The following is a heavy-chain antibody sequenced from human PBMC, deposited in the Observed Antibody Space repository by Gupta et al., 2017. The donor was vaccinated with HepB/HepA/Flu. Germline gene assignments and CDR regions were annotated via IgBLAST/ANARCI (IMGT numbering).Heavy chain of an antibody. D-gene: IGHD2-21*02. J-gene: IGHJ6*02. CDR3: ATSTVTARQSYYFSSMDV. V-gene: IGHV3-73*01. CDR1: GLTLRASV. CDR2: IGTKAVSYAP. Sequence: EVQLVESGGGLVQPGGSLKLSCAASGLTLRASVMQWCGPASGKGLWWVGRIGTKAVSYAPVYDASGTVRVTISRDESKNTAFLQMTSPKNEDTAVYYCATSTVTARQSYYFSSMDVCCQGTTVSVSS.